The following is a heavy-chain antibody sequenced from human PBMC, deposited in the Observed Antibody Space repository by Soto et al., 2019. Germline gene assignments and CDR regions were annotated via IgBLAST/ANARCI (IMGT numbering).Heavy chain of an antibody. CDR2: IYYSGST. CDR3: AREMSSGWYVFDY. D-gene: IGHD6-19*01. CDR1: GGSISSGGYY. J-gene: IGHJ4*02. Sequence: PSETLSLTCTVSGGSISSGGYYWSWIRQHPGKGLEWIGYIYYSGSTYYNPSLKSRVTISVDTSKNQFSLKLSSVTAADTAVYYCAREMSSGWYVFDYWGQGTLVTVYS. V-gene: IGHV4-31*03.